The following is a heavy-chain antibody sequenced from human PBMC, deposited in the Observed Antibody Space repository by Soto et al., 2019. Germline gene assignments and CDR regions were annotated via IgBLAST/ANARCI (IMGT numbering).Heavy chain of an antibody. V-gene: IGHV4-34*01. CDR1: GSLPVGSLPTYF. J-gene: IGHJ6*02. Sequence: SATLSITCGFSGSLPVGSLPTYFWSWIRQPPGKGLEWIGEINHSGSPNYSPSLKSRVTISLDKSKNQFSLKLTSVTAADSAVYYCARDDHIVVVPTSLGAMDVWGQGTTVTVSS. D-gene: IGHD2-2*01. CDR2: INHSGSP. CDR3: ARDDHIVVVPTSLGAMDV.